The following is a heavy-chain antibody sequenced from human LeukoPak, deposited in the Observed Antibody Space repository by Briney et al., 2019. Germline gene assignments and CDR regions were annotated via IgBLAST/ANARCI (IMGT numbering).Heavy chain of an antibody. J-gene: IGHJ4*02. CDR3: ARENYGGNSAVGY. D-gene: IGHD4-23*01. V-gene: IGHV1-46*03. CDR1: GYTFTSYY. Sequence: ASVKVSCKASGYTFTSYYMHWVRQAPGQGLEWMGIINPSGGSTSYAQKFQGRVTMTRDTSTRPVYMELSSLRSEDTAVYYCARENYGGNSAVGYWGQGTLVTVSS. CDR2: INPSGGST.